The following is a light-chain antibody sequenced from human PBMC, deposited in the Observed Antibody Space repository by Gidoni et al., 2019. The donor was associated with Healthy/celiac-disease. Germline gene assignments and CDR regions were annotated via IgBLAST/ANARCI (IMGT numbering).Light chain of an antibody. CDR2: GAS. J-gene: IGKJ1*01. CDR3: QQYGSSPWT. V-gene: IGKV3-20*01. Sequence: EIVLTQSPGNLSLSPGERATLSCTASQSVSSSYLAWYQQKPGQAPRLRLYGASIRATGIPDRISGSGSGTDVTLTSSRLEPEDFAVYYCQQYGSSPWTFXQXTKVEIK. CDR1: QSVSSSY.